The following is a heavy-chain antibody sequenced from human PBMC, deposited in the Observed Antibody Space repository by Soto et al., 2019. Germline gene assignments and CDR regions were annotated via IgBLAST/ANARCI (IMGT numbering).Heavy chain of an antibody. Sequence: QITLKESGPTLVKPTQTLTLTCTFSGFSLSTRGVGVGWFRQPPGKALEWLELISWDDDVGYSPFLKSRLTIPKDTSKNQVVLTMTTMDPVDTATYYCAQRPRGYSYHFEYWAQGTLVTVSS. V-gene: IGHV2-5*02. CDR3: AQRPRGYSYHFEY. J-gene: IGHJ4*02. CDR2: ISWDDDV. CDR1: GFSLSTRGVG. D-gene: IGHD5-18*01.